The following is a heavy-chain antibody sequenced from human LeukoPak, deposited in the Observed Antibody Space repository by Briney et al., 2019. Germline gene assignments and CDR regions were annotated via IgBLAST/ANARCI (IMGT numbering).Heavy chain of an antibody. V-gene: IGHV3-74*01. CDR2: INSDGSST. CDR3: RGTTTSFDY. J-gene: IGHJ4*02. D-gene: IGHD1-1*01. Sequence: GGPLRLSCAASGFTFSSYWMHWVRQAPGKGLVWVSRINSDGSSTSYADSVKGRFTISRDNAKNTLYLQMNSLGAEDTAVYYCRGTTTSFDYWGQGTLVTVSS. CDR1: GFTFSSYW.